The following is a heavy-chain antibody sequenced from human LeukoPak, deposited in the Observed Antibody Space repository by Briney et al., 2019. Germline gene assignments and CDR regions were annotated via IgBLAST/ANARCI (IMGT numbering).Heavy chain of an antibody. D-gene: IGHD6-13*01. V-gene: IGHV1-2*02. J-gene: IGHJ5*02. CDR3: ARAPSPIAAAGTRMDWFDP. Sequence: ASVKVSCKASGYTFTGYYMHWVRQAPGQGLEWMGWINPNSGGTNYAQKFQGRVTVTRDTSISTAYMELSRLRSDDTAVYYCARAPSPIAAAGTRMDWFDPWGQGTLVTVSS. CDR1: GYTFTGYY. CDR2: INPNSGGT.